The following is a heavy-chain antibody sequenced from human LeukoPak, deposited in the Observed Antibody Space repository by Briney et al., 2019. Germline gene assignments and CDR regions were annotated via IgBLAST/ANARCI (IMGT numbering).Heavy chain of an antibody. V-gene: IGHV1-24*01. D-gene: IGHD2-15*01. CDR1: GYTLIELS. J-gene: IGHJ5*02. Sequence: GASVKVSCKVSGYTLIELSMHWVRQAPGKGLEWMGGSDPEDGKTIYAQKFQGRVTMTGDTSTDTAYMELSSLTSEDTAVYYCARGTIYCSGGSCYRLGWFDPWGQGTLVTVSS. CDR2: SDPEDGKT. CDR3: ARGTIYCSGGSCYRLGWFDP.